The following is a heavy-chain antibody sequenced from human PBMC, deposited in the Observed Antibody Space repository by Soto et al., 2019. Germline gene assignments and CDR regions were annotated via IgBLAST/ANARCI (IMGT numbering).Heavy chain of an antibody. CDR3: ARATWSGYYTGIDWFDP. Sequence: QVQLQESGPGLVKPSRTLSLTCTVSGGSISSGGYYWSWIRQHPGKGLEWIGYIYYSGSTYYNPSLKSRVTISVDTSKNQFSLKLSSVTAADTAVYYCARATWSGYYTGIDWFDPWGQGTLVTVSS. D-gene: IGHD3-3*01. CDR2: IYYSGST. CDR1: GGSISSGGYY. V-gene: IGHV4-31*03. J-gene: IGHJ5*02.